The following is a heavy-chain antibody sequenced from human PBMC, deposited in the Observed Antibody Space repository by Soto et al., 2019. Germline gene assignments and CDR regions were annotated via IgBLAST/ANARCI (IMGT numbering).Heavy chain of an antibody. J-gene: IGHJ1*01. Sequence: QVQLVQSGAEVKKPGASVKVSCEASGYTFTSYGISWVRQAPGQGLEWMGWISAYNGNTNYVQKLQGRVTMTTDTSTSTAYMELRSLRSDDTAVYYCAIFGVVVPAAGRYFQHWGQGTLVTVSS. CDR1: GYTFTSYG. D-gene: IGHD2-2*01. CDR3: AIFGVVVPAAGRYFQH. CDR2: ISAYNGNT. V-gene: IGHV1-18*01.